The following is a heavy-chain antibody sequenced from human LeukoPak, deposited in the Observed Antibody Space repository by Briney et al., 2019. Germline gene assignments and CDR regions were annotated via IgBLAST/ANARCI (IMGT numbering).Heavy chain of an antibody. CDR2: VHYTGYT. Sequence: PSETLSLTCTVSGDSISSKYWTWVRQPPGKGLEYIGYVHYTGYTDYNPSLESRLTISIDTSRNQFSLKLSSVTAADTAVYYCARLMPMVLTGQRYFYHPLDVWGKGTMVTVSS. CDR1: GDSISSKY. V-gene: IGHV4-59*08. CDR3: ARLMPMVLTGQRYFYHPLDV. J-gene: IGHJ6*04. D-gene: IGHD3-9*01.